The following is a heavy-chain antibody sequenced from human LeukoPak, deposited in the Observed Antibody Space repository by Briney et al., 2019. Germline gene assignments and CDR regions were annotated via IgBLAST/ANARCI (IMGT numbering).Heavy chain of an antibody. CDR3: ARDPSNTSGWKTWFDP. CDR1: GFTFTNYG. V-gene: IGHV1-18*01. D-gene: IGHD2-2*01. CDR2: ISAYNGDT. J-gene: IGHJ5*02. Sequence: GASVKVSCKASGFTFTNYGISWVRQAPGQGLEWMGWISAYNGDTKYAQKFQGRVTMTTDTPTSTAHMELRSLRSDDTAVYYCARDPSNTSGWKTWFDPWGQGTLVTVSS.